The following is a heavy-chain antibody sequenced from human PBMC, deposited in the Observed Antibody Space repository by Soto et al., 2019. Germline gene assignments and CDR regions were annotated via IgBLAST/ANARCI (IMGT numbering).Heavy chain of an antibody. V-gene: IGHV4-34*01. CDR1: GGSFSGYY. J-gene: IGHJ4*02. Sequence: QVQLQQWGAGLLKPSETLSLTCAVYGGSFSGYYWSWIRQPPGKGLEWIGEINHSGSTNYNPSLKSRVTISVDTSKNQFSLKLSSVTAADTAVYYCARVWGRGDYCSSTSCYGVFDYCGQGTLVTVSS. CDR2: INHSGST. D-gene: IGHD2-2*01. CDR3: ARVWGRGDYCSSTSCYGVFDY.